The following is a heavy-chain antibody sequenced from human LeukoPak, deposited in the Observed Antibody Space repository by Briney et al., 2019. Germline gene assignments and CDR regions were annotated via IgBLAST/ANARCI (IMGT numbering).Heavy chain of an antibody. Sequence: SETLSLACTVSGGSISSYYWSWIRQPPGKGLEWIGYIYYSGSTNYNLSLKSRVTISVDTSKNQFSLKLSSVTAADTAVYYCARLELHYGSGSPYYFDYWGQGTLVTVSS. CDR3: ARLELHYGSGSPYYFDY. CDR1: GGSISSYY. V-gene: IGHV4-59*08. CDR2: IYYSGST. J-gene: IGHJ4*02. D-gene: IGHD3-10*01.